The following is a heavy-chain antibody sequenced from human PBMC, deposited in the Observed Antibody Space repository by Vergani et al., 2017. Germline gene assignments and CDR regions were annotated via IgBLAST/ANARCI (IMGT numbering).Heavy chain of an antibody. D-gene: IGHD3-9*01. J-gene: IGHJ6*02. CDR3: ARDLGDILTGPNYYYYGMDV. V-gene: IGHV1-3*01. CDR2: INAGNGNT. CDR1: GYTFTSYA. Sequence: QVQLVQSGAEVKKPGASVKVSCKASGYTFTSYAMHWVRQAPGQRLEWMGWINAGNGNTKYSQKFQGRVTMTRDTSISTAYMELSRLRSDDTAVYYCARDLGDILTGPNYYYYGMDVWGQGTTVTVSS.